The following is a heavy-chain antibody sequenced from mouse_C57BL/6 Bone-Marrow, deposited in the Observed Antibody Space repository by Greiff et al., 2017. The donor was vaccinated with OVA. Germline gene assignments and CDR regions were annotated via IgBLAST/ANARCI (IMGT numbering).Heavy chain of an antibody. CDR1: GYTFTEYT. CDR3: AKHGDRRDYYFDY. V-gene: IGHV1-62-2*01. J-gene: IGHJ2*01. CDR2: FYPGSGSI. Sequence: VQLQQSGAELVKPGASVKLSCKASGYTFTEYTIHWVKQRSGQGLEWIGWFYPGSGSIKYNEKFKDKATLTAATSSSTAYMELSRLTSEDSAVFFGAKHGDRRDYYFDYWGQGTTLTVSS. D-gene: IGHD3-3*01.